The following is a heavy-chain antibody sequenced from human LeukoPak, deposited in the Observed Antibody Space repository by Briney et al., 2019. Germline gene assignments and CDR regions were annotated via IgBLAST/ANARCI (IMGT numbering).Heavy chain of an antibody. V-gene: IGHV3-7*01. D-gene: IGHD3-22*01. CDR2: IKQDGSEK. CDR3: ARDWDSYYDSKGYAFDI. CDR1: GFTFSSYW. Sequence: GGSLRLSCAASGFTFSSYWMSWVRQAPGKGLEWVANIKQDGSEKYYVDSVKGRFTISRDNAKNSLYLRMNSLRAEDTAVYYCARDWDSYYDSKGYAFDIWGQGTMVTVSS. J-gene: IGHJ3*02.